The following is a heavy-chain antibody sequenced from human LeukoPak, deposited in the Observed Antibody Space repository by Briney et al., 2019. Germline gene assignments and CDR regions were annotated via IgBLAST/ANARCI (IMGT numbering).Heavy chain of an antibody. CDR1: GFTFSSYA. V-gene: IGHV3-23*01. J-gene: IGHJ4*02. CDR2: ISGSGGST. D-gene: IGHD3-22*01. Sequence: PGGSPRLSCAASGFTFSSYAMSWVRQAPGKGLEWVSAISGSGGSTYYADSVKGRFTISRDNSKNTLYLQMNSLRAEDTAVYYSRGYYYDSSCYYYFDYWGQGTLVTVSS. CDR3: RGYYYDSSCYYYFDY.